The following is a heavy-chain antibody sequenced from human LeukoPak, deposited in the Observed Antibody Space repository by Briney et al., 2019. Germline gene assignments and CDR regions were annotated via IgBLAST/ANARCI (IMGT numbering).Heavy chain of an antibody. CDR1: GYTSTSYY. D-gene: IGHD3-10*01. V-gene: IGHV1-46*01. J-gene: IGHJ6*02. Sequence: ASVKVSCKASGYTSTSYYMHWVRQAPGQGLEWMGIINPSGGSTSYAQKFQGRVTMTRDTSTSTVYMELSSLRSEDTAVYYCARVPGPYGSGSYYTNYGMDVWGQGTTVTVSS. CDR2: INPSGGST. CDR3: ARVPGPYGSGSYYTNYGMDV.